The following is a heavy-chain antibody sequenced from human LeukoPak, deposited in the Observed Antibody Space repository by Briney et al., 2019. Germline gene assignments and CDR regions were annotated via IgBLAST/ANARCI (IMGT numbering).Heavy chain of an antibody. V-gene: IGHV4-61*01. CDR3: ARDPGATSPNCHIDC. D-gene: IGHD2-15*01. CDR1: GGSVRSNSHY. Sequence: SETLSLTCSVSGGSVRSNSHYWNWIRQPPGKGLEWIGYIHYSGSTDYNPAFKGRVTMSVDTSKNQFSLKVTSMTAADTAVYFCARDPGATSPNCHIDCWGQGTLVTVSS. J-gene: IGHJ4*02. CDR2: IHYSGST.